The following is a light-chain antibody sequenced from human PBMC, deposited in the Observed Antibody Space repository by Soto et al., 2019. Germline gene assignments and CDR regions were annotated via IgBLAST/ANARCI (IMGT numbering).Light chain of an antibody. CDR3: QQYHNWPPQYT. J-gene: IGKJ2*01. Sequence: EIVMTQSPASLSVSPGDGASLSCRASQSVASNVAWYQQKPGQGPRLLIHGASTRAAGVPARFSGSGSGTDFTLTIISLQSEDFATYYCQQYHNWPPQYTFGQGTKLQIK. CDR2: GAS. CDR1: QSVASN. V-gene: IGKV3-15*01.